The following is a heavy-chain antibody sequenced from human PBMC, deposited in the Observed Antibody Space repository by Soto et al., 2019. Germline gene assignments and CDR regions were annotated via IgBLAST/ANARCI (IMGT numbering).Heavy chain of an antibody. CDR1: GGSISSGGYS. V-gene: IGHV4-30-2*01. CDR3: ARQSGGYYYYGMDV. D-gene: IGHD1-26*01. CDR2: IYHSGST. Sequence: TLCLTCAVSGGSISSGGYSWSWIRQPPGKGLEWIGYIYHSGSTYYNPSLKSRVTISVDRSKNQFSLKLSSVTAADSAIYYCARQSGGYYYYGMDVWGQGTTVTVSS. J-gene: IGHJ6*02.